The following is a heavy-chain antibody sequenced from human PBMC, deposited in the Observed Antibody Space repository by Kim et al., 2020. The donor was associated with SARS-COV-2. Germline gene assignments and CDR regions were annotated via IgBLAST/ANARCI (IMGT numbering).Heavy chain of an antibody. D-gene: IGHD1-1*01. CDR2: INTGNGNT. V-gene: IGHV1-3*04. CDR3: ARDRFESGTVTFDV. CDR1: GYIFTSYA. J-gene: IGHJ3*01. Sequence: ASVKVSCKASGYIFTSYAMHWVRQAPGQSLEWMGWINTGNGNTKYSQNFQGRVTITRTTSASTAYMELSSLRSEDTAVYYCARDRFESGTVTFDVWGQGTMVTVSS.